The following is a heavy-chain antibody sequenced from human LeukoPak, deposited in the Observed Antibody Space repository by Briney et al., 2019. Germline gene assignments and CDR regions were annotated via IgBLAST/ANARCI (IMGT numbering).Heavy chain of an antibody. CDR1: GYSISSVYY. CDR3: ARETRDIVATTWFDP. V-gene: IGHV4-38-2*02. Sequence: SETLSLTCTVSGYSISSVYYWGWIRQPPGKGLEWIGSIYHSGSTYYNPSLKSRVTISVDTSKNQFSLKLSSVTAADTAVYYCARETRDIVATTWFDPWGQGTLVTVSS. CDR2: IYHSGST. J-gene: IGHJ5*02. D-gene: IGHD5-12*01.